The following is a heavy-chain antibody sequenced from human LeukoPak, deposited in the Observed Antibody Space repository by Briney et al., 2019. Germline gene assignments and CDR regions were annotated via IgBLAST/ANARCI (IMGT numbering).Heavy chain of an antibody. D-gene: IGHD2-8*01. CDR1: GCTFTSYG. J-gene: IGHJ4*02. Sequence: ASVKVSCKASGCTFTSYGISWVRQAPGQGLEWMGWISAYNGNTNYAQKLQGRVTMTTDTSTSTAYMELRSLRSDDTAVYYCARVYCTNGVCFTNIDYWGQGTLVTVSS. CDR2: ISAYNGNT. CDR3: ARVYCTNGVCFTNIDY. V-gene: IGHV1-18*01.